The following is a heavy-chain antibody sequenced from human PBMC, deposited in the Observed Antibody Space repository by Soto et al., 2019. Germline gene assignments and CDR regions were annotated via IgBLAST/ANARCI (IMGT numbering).Heavy chain of an antibody. CDR2: INSSGGST. CDR3: AKGREMATTPFDY. V-gene: IGHV3-23*01. CDR1: GFTFSSYA. D-gene: IGHD1-1*01. J-gene: IGHJ4*02. Sequence: GGSLRLSCAASGFTFSSYAMSWVRQAPGKGLEWVSTINSSGGSTYYADSVKGRFTISRDNSKNTLYLQMNSLRVEDTAIYYCAKGREMATTPFDYWGQGTLVTVSS.